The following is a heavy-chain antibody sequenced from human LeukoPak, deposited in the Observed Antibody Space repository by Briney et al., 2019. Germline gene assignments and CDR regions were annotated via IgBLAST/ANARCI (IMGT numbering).Heavy chain of an antibody. CDR3: ARGWQTAFLDYHPDAFDI. V-gene: IGHV4-59*01. CDR2: IYYSGST. D-gene: IGHD3/OR15-3a*01. J-gene: IGHJ3*02. Sequence: PSETLSLTCTVSGGSISSYYWSWIRRPPGKGLEWIGYIYYSGSTNYNPSLKSRVTISVDTSKNQFSLKLSSVTAADTAVYYCARGWQTAFLDYHPDAFDIWGQGTMVTVSS. CDR1: GGSISSYY.